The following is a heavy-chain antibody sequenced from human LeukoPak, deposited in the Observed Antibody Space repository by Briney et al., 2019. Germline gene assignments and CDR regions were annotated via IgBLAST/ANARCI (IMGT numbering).Heavy chain of an antibody. J-gene: IGHJ4*02. CDR3: ARHYGP. CDR2: IYYSGST. V-gene: IGHV4-39*01. CDR1: GGSISGSSYY. Sequence: SETLSLTCTVSGGSISGSSYYWGWIRQPPGKGLEWIGSIYYSGSTYYNPSLKSRVTISVDTSKNQFSLKLNSVTAADTVVYYCARHYGPWGQGTLVTVSS. D-gene: IGHD3-10*01.